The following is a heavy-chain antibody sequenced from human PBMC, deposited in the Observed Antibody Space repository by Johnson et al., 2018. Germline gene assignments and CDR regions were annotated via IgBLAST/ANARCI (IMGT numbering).Heavy chain of an antibody. Sequence: EVQLVQSGGGLVQPGGSLRLSCAASGFTFSSYAMSWVRQAPGKGLEWVPAISGSGGSTYYAASVTGRFTFSRDNSKNKLYLQMKSLRPEDTAVYYCAGDSSGYQGVDAFDIWGQGTMVTVSS. J-gene: IGHJ3*02. CDR3: AGDSSGYQGVDAFDI. CDR1: GFTFSSYA. D-gene: IGHD3-22*01. V-gene: IGHV3-23*04. CDR2: ISGSGGST.